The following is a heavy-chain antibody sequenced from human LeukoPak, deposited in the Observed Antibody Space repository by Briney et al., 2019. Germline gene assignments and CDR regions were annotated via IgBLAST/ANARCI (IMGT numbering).Heavy chain of an antibody. CDR1: GGSISSSNW. D-gene: IGHD4-23*01. J-gene: IGHJ4*02. Sequence: SETLSLTCAVSGGSISSSNWWSWVRQPPGKGLEWIGEIYHSGSTNYNPSLKSRVTMLLDKSKNQFSLKLNSVTAADTAVYYRARNGGNSDYDYWGQGTLVTVSA. V-gene: IGHV4-4*02. CDR2: IYHSGST. CDR3: ARNGGNSDYDY.